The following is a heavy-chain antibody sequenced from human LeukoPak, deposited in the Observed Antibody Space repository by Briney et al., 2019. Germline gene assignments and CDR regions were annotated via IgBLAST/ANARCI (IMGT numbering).Heavy chain of an antibody. D-gene: IGHD3-3*01. Sequence: KTSETLSLTCAVSGYSISSGYYWGWIRQPPGKGLEWIGSIYHSGSTYYIPSLKSRVTISVDTSKNQFSLKLSSVTAADTAVYYCARQFRGGFLVFGFDYWGQGTLVTVSS. CDR2: IYHSGST. V-gene: IGHV4-38-2*01. CDR1: GYSISSGYY. CDR3: ARQFRGGFLVFGFDY. J-gene: IGHJ4*02.